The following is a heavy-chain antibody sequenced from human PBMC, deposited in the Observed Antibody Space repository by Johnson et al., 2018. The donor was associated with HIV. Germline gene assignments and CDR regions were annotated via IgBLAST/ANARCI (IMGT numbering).Heavy chain of an antibody. V-gene: IGHV3-30*18. CDR1: GFTFSSYG. CDR2: ISYDGSNK. CDR3: AKGLGRAAAGTRNAFDI. Sequence: QMQLVESGGGVVQPGRSLRLSCAASGFTFSSYGMHWVRQAPGKGLEWVAVISYDGSNKYYADSVKGRFTISRDNSKNTLYLQMNSLRAGDTAVYYCAKGLGRAAAGTRNAFDIWGQGTMVTVSS. D-gene: IGHD6-13*01. J-gene: IGHJ3*02.